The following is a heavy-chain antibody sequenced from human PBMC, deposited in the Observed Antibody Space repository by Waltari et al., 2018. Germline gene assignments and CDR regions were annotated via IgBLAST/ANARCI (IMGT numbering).Heavy chain of an antibody. D-gene: IGHD1-26*01. J-gene: IGHJ6*02. CDR1: GDSISSYY. CDR3: ARDSGSYLYYYYGMDV. V-gene: IGHV4-59*01. CDR2: IYYSGST. Sequence: QVQLQESGPGLVKPSETLSLTCTVSGDSISSYYWTWTRPPPGKGLEWIGYIYYSGSTNYNPSLKSRVTISVDTSKNQFSLKLSSVTAADTAVYYCARDSGSYLYYYYGMDVWGQGTTVTVSS.